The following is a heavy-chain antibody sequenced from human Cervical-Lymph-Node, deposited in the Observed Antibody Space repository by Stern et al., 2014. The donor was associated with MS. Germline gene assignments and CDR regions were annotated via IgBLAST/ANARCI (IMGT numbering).Heavy chain of an antibody. CDR2: ISRSGVSA. CDR1: GYTFTRYY. V-gene: IGHV1-46*01. Sequence: VQLVESGAEVKKLGASVKVSCKTSGYTFTRYYMHWVRQAPGQGLEWMGIISRSGVSASYAQKFQGRVTMTRDTSTSTLYMELTSLTSDDTAVYYCAGGHTFDYWGQGPLVTVSS. J-gene: IGHJ4*02. D-gene: IGHD6-25*01. CDR3: AGGHTFDY.